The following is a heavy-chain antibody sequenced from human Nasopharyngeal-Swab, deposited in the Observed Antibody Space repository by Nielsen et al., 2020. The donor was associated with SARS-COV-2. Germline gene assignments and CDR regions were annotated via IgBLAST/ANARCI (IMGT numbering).Heavy chain of an antibody. CDR2: IKSKTDGGTT. CDR3: TTASQLWLLHFDY. Sequence: GGSLRLSCAASGVTFSNAWMSWVRQAPGKGLEWVGRIKSKTDGGTTDYAAPVKGRFTISRDDSKNTLYLQMNSLKTEDTAVYYCTTASQLWLLHFDYWGQGTLVTVSS. CDR1: GVTFSNAW. V-gene: IGHV3-15*01. J-gene: IGHJ4*02. D-gene: IGHD5-18*01.